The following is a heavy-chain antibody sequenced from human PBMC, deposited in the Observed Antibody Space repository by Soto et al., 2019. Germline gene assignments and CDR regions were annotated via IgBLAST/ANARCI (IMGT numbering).Heavy chain of an antibody. Sequence: EVQLVESGGGLVEPGGSLRLSCAASGITFSNAWMNWVRKAPGKGLEYIGRIRSKTDGGTTEYAAPVEGRFTVSRDDSKNTLYLQMRGLTTEDTAVYYCTTTRPGTNVFDNWGQGTLVTVSS. CDR2: IRSKTDGGTT. J-gene: IGHJ3*02. CDR1: GITFSNAW. CDR3: TTTRPGTNVFDN. D-gene: IGHD6-13*01. V-gene: IGHV3-15*01.